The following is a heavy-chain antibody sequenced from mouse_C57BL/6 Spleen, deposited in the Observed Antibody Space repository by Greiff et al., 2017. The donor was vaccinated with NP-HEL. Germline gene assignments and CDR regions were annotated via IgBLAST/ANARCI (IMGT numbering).Heavy chain of an antibody. CDR3: ARYYGRSYFDY. D-gene: IGHD1-1*01. CDR1: GYTFTSYW. Sequence: QVQLQQPGAELVKPGASVKLSCKASGYTFTSYWMQWVKQRPGQGLEWIGEIDPSDSYTNYNQKFKGKATLTVDTSSSTAYMQLSSLTSEDSAVYYCARYYGRSYFDYWGQGTTLTVSS. CDR2: IDPSDSYT. J-gene: IGHJ2*01. V-gene: IGHV1-50*01.